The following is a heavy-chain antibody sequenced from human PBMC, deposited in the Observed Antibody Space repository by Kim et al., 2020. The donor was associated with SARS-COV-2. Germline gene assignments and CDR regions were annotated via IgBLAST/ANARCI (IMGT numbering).Heavy chain of an antibody. J-gene: IGHJ6*01. V-gene: IGHV3-21*01. D-gene: IGHD3-10*01. Sequence: ASGFTFSSYGMNWVRQAPGKGLEWVSSISGSSSYIYYADSVKGRFTISRDNAKNSVFLQMNSLRAEDTAVYYCARDLRPNYYGSGGYGMDV. CDR3: ARDLRPNYYGSGGYGMDV. CDR1: GFTFSSYG. CDR2: ISGSSSYI.